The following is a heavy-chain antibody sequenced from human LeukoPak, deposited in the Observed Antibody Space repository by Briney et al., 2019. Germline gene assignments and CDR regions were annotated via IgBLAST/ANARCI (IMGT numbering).Heavy chain of an antibody. CDR3: ARDGNRIAAAGPYYCYYYGMDV. V-gene: IGHV3-7*01. Sequence: GGSLRLSCAASGFTFSSYWMSWVRQAPGKGREWVANIKQDGSEKYYVDSVKGRFTISRDNAKNSLYLQMNSLRAEDTAVYYCARDGNRIAAAGPYYCYYYGMDVWGQGTTVTVSS. J-gene: IGHJ6*02. CDR2: IKQDGSEK. CDR1: GFTFSSYW. D-gene: IGHD6-13*01.